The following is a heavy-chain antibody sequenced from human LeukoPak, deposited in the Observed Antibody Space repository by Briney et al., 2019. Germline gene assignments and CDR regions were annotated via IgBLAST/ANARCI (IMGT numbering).Heavy chain of an antibody. J-gene: IGHJ4*02. V-gene: IGHV4-4*07. D-gene: IGHD3-3*01. CDR2: IYTSGST. Sequence: SETLSLTCTVSGGSITSNYWSWIRQPPGKGLEWIGRIYTSGSTNYNPSLKSRVTMSVDTSKNQFSLKLSSVTAADTAVYYCARDITIFGVVKGYYFDYWGQGTLVTVSS. CDR3: ARDITIFGVVKGYYFDY. CDR1: GGSITSNY.